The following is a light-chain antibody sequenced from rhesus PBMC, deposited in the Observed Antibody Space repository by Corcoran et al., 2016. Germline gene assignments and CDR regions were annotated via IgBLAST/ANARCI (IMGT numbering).Light chain of an antibody. V-gene: IGLV2-13*02. CDR1: SSDIGGYNR. CDR2: EVS. CDR3: SSYASSSTFL. J-gene: IGLJ2*01. Sequence: QAALTQSPSVSGSPGQWVTISCTGTSSDIGGYNRVSWYQQHPGKAPKLMIYEVSKRPSGVSDRFSGSKSGNTASLTISGLQAEDESDSYCSSYASSSTFLCGGGTRLTVL.